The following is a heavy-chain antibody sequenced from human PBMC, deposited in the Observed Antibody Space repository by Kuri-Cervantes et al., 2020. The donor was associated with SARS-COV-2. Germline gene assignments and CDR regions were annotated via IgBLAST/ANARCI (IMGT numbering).Heavy chain of an antibody. CDR1: GYSISSGYY. J-gene: IGHJ4*02. CDR3: ARVFTASFDF. Sequence: SETLSLTCTVSGYSISSGYYWGWIRQPPGKGLEWIGSIHHSGSTYYNPSLKSRVTISVDTSKNQFSLKLSSVTAADTAVYYCARVFTASFDFWGQGTLVTVSS. V-gene: IGHV4-38-2*02. CDR2: IHHSGST.